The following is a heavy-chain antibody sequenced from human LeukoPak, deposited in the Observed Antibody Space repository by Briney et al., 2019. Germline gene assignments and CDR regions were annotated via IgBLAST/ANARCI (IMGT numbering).Heavy chain of an antibody. CDR2: INPSGGST. D-gene: IGHD2-15*01. V-gene: IGHV1-46*01. CDR1: GYTFTSHY. CDR3: AKSGGSLQVDY. J-gene: IGHJ4*02. Sequence: ASVKVSCKASGYTFTSHYMHWVRQAPGQGLEWMGIINPSGGSTSYAQKFQGRVTMTRDTSTSTVYMELSSLRSEDTAVYYCAKSGGSLQVDYWGQGTLVTVSS.